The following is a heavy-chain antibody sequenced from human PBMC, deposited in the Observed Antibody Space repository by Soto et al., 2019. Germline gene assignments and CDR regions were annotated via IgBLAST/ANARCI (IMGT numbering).Heavy chain of an antibody. J-gene: IGHJ6*02. Sequence: PSETLSLTCAVYGGSFSGYYWSWIRQPPGKGLEWIGEINHSGSTNYNPSLKSRVTISVDTSKNQFSLKLSSVTAADTAVYYCARGQVGRGVIITYYYYYGMDVWGQGTTVTVSS. CDR2: INHSGST. D-gene: IGHD3-10*01. CDR1: GGSFSGYY. V-gene: IGHV4-34*01. CDR3: ARGQVGRGVIITYYYYYGMDV.